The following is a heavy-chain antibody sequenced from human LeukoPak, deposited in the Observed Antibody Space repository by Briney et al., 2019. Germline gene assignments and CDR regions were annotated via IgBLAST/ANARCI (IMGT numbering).Heavy chain of an antibody. V-gene: IGHV3-73*01. D-gene: IGHD2-2*01. CDR1: GFTFSGSA. Sequence: GGSLRLSCAASGFTFSGSAMHWVRQATGKGLEWVGRIRSKANSYATAYAASVKGRFTISRDDSKNTAYLQMNSLKTEDTAVYYCTSGSCSSTSYVYYYYYMDVWGKGTTVTVSS. CDR2: IRSKANSYAT. J-gene: IGHJ6*03. CDR3: TSGSCSSTSYVYYYYYMDV.